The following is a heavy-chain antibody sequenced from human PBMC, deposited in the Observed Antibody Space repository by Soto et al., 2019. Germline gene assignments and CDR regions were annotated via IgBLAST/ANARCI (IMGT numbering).Heavy chain of an antibody. CDR2: IYYSGST. D-gene: IGHD5-12*01. Sequence: QVQLQESGPGLVKPSQTLSLTCTVSGGSISSGGYYWSWIRQHPGKGLEWIGYIYYSGSTYYNPSLKSRVTRSVDTSKNQFSLKLSSVTAADTAVYYCARDVSGYNNYYYYMDVWGKGTTVTVSS. J-gene: IGHJ6*03. CDR1: GGSISSGGYY. V-gene: IGHV4-31*03. CDR3: ARDVSGYNNYYYYMDV.